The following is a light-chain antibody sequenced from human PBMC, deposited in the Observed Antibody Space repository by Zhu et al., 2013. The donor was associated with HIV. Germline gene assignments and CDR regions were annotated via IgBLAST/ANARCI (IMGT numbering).Light chain of an antibody. CDR2: GAS. CDR3: QSYGSSPLT. CDR1: QSVRSSD. V-gene: IGKV3-20*01. Sequence: EILLTQSPGTLSLSPGESATLSCRASQSVRSSDLAWYQHKPGQAPRLVIYGASTRATGIPDRFSGSGSQTDFTLTIATLEPEDFAIYYCQSYGSSPLTFGGGTKVEI. J-gene: IGKJ4*01.